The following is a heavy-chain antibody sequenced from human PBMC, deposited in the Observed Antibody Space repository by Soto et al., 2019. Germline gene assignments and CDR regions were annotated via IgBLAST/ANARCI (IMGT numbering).Heavy chain of an antibody. Sequence: QVQLVQSGAEVKKPGASVKVSCKASGYTFTGYYMHWVRQAPGQGLEWMGWINPNSGGTNYAQKFQGRVTMTRDTAISTAYMELSRLRSDDTAVYYCATSPSLPDYDFWSGYYLLDYWGQGTLVTVSS. V-gene: IGHV1-2*02. J-gene: IGHJ4*02. CDR2: INPNSGGT. CDR1: GYTFTGYY. D-gene: IGHD3-3*01. CDR3: ATSPSLPDYDFWSGYYLLDY.